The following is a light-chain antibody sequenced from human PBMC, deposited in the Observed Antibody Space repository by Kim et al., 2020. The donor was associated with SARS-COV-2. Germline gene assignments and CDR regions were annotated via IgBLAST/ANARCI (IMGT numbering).Light chain of an antibody. J-gene: IGLJ2*01. Sequence: VSPGQTASIACYGNRLADKDVCWYQQMPGQSPVLVIYQDTKRPSGIPERFSGSNSGNTATLTISGTQAMDDADYYCQVWDSTTAIFGGGTQLTVL. CDR1: RLADKD. CDR2: QDT. CDR3: QVWDSTTAI. V-gene: IGLV3-1*01.